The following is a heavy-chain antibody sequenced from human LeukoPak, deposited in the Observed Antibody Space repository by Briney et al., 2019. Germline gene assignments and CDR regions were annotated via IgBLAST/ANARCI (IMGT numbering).Heavy chain of an antibody. CDR2: ISPTSHT. J-gene: IGHJ4*02. D-gene: IGHD5-12*01. CDR1: GFTFSDSS. CDR3: ATDKYGGPVH. Sequence: PGGSLRLSCAASGFTFSDSSMNWVRQGPGKGLEWHAYISPTSHTLYADSVKGRFTISRDNAKSSLYLQMNSLKDEDTAVYYCATDKYGGPVHWGQGTLVTVSS. V-gene: IGHV3-69-1*01.